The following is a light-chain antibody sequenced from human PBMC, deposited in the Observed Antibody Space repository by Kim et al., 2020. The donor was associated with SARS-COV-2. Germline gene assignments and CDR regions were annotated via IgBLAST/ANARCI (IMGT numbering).Light chain of an antibody. J-gene: IGLJ3*02. V-gene: IGLV3-21*04. CDR1: NIGSKS. Sequence: SVAPGKTARITCGGNNIGSKSVHWYQQKPGQAPVLVIYYDSDRPSGIPERFSGSNSGNTATLTISRVEAGDEADYYCQVWDSSSELFGGGTQLTVL. CDR2: YDS. CDR3: QVWDSSSEL.